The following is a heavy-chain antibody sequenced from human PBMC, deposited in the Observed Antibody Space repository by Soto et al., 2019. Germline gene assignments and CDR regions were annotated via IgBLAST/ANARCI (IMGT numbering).Heavy chain of an antibody. D-gene: IGHD6-19*01. CDR1: GFTFSRYG. V-gene: IGHV3-33*01. CDR3: ARHREQWLVGYYFDY. J-gene: IGHJ4*02. Sequence: GGSLRLSCAASGFTFSRYGMHWVRQAPGRGLEWVAVIWYDGSNIYYADSVKGRFTISRDNSKDTLDLQMNSLRAEDTAVYYCARHREQWLVGYYFDYWGQGTLVTVSS. CDR2: IWYDGSNI.